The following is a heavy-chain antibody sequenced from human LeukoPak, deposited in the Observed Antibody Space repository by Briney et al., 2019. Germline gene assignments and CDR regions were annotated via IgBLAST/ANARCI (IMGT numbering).Heavy chain of an antibody. CDR1: GYTFTSYG. J-gene: IGHJ4*02. CDR2: ISAYNGNT. V-gene: IGHV1-18*01. CDR3: ARVYWTYGGNSAAMDY. D-gene: IGHD4-23*01. Sequence: GASVKVSCKASGYTFTSYGISWVRQAPGQGLEWMGWISAYNGNTNYAQKLQGRVTMTTDTSTNTAYMELRSLGSDDTAVYYCARVYWTYGGNSAAMDYWGQGTLVTVSS.